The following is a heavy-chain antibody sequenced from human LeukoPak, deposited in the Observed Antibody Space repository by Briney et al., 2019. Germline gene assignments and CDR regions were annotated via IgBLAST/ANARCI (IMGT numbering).Heavy chain of an antibody. V-gene: IGHV3-48*04. D-gene: IGHD6-6*01. J-gene: IGHJ4*02. CDR1: GFTFSISS. CDR3: ARARRGAFDY. CDR2: ISSSSSSI. Sequence: GGSLRLSCVASGFTFSISSMSWVRQAPGEGLEWVSYISSSSSSIYDADSVRGRFTISRDNAKNSLYLQMNSLRAEDTAVYYCARARRGAFDYWGQGTLVTVSS.